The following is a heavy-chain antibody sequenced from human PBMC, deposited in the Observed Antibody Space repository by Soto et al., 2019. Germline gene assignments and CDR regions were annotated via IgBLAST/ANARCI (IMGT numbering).Heavy chain of an antibody. J-gene: IGHJ2*01. CDR1: GFTFSSYA. Sequence: EVQLLESGGGLGQPGGSLRLSCAASGFTFSSYAMSCVRQAPGKGLEWVAAISGSGGSTYYADSVKGRFTISRDNSKNTLYLQMNSLRAEDTAVYYCAGEGDPNAVWYFDLWGRGTLVTVSS. V-gene: IGHV3-23*01. D-gene: IGHD2-21*01. CDR3: AGEGDPNAVWYFDL. CDR2: ISGSGGST.